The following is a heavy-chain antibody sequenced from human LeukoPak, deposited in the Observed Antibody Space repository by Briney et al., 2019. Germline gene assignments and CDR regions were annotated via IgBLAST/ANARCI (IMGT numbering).Heavy chain of an antibody. CDR3: TTDLSPDGGY. D-gene: IGHD2/OR15-2a*01. J-gene: IGHJ4*02. CDR2: IKSKTDGGTT. Sequence: GGSLRLSCAASGFTFNNYAMSWVRQAPGKGLEWVGRIKSKTDGGTTDYAAPVKGRFTISRDDSKNTPYLQMNSLKTEDTAVYYCTTDLSPDGGYWGQGTLVTVSS. CDR1: GFTFNNYA. V-gene: IGHV3-15*01.